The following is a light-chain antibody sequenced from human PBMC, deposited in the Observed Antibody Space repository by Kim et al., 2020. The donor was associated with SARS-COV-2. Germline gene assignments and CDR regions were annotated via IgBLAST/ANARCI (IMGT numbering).Light chain of an antibody. Sequence: SASVGDSVTITSRASQSISNYLNWYQQKPGKAPKLLIYTSSSLQSGVPARFSGSGSGTDFTLTISSLQPEDFATYFCQQSFSTPYTFGQGTKLEI. CDR1: QSISNY. J-gene: IGKJ2*01. CDR2: TSS. V-gene: IGKV1-39*01. CDR3: QQSFSTPYT.